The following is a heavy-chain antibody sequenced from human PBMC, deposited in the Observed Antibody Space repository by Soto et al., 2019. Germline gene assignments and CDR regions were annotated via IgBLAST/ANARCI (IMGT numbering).Heavy chain of an antibody. J-gene: IGHJ3*02. V-gene: IGHV3-30*03. CDR1: GFTFSSYG. D-gene: IGHD5-12*01. CDR2: ISYDGSNK. CDR3: VRGPCAYVYFQFDI. Sequence: HPGGSLRLSCAASGFTFSSYGMHWVRQAPGKGLEWVAVISYDGSNKYYADSVKGRFTISRDNSKNTLYLQMNSLRAEDTAVYYYVRGPCAYVYFQFDIWGKGTMGT.